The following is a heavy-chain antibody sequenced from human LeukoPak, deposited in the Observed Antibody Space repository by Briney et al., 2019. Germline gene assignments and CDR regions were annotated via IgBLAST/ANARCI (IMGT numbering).Heavy chain of an antibody. CDR1: GYSISSGYY. CDR2: IYHSGST. D-gene: IGHD2-2*01. V-gene: IGHV4-38-2*02. Sequence: SETLSLTCIVSGYSISSGYYWGWIRQSPGKGLEWIGSIYHSGSTNYNPSLKSRVTISVDKSKNQFSLKLSSVTAADTAVYYCARAGDCSSTSCSVYYYYYMDVWGKGTTVTVSS. J-gene: IGHJ6*03. CDR3: ARAGDCSSTSCSVYYYYYMDV.